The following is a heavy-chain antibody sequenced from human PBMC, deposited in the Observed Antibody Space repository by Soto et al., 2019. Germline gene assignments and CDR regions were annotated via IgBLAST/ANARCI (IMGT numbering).Heavy chain of an antibody. J-gene: IGHJ4*02. CDR3: VRGRSYSVYDF. CDR2: IYPSGST. D-gene: IGHD5-12*01. CDR1: GGSISGHS. Sequence: QVRLQESGPGLVKPSETLSVTCTVSGGSISGHSWIWIRQTAGKGLEWVGHIYPSGSTSYNPSLKSRVTMSLDTSNIQFVLNLTSVTTADTAVFYCVRGRSYSVYDFWGPGILVTVSS. V-gene: IGHV4-4*07.